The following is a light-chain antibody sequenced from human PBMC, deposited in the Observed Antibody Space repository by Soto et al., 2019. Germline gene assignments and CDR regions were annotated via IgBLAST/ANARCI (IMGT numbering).Light chain of an antibody. CDR3: QQYCSSPPLT. Sequence: EIVLTQSPGTLSLSPGERATLSCRASQSVSSSYLAWYQQKPGQAPRLLIYGASSRATGIPDRFSGSGSGTDFTLTISRREPEDFSVYYCQQYCSSPPLTFGPGTKVDIK. V-gene: IGKV3-20*01. CDR2: GAS. CDR1: QSVSSSY. J-gene: IGKJ3*01.